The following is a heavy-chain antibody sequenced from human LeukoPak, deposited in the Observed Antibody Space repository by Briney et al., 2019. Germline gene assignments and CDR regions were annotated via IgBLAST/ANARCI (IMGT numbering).Heavy chain of an antibody. CDR3: ARLGTYCSSTSCYNHDAFDI. CDR2: ISSSSSYI. D-gene: IGHD2-2*02. CDR1: GFTFSSYS. J-gene: IGHJ3*02. V-gene: IGHV3-21*01. Sequence: KHGGSLRLSCAASGFTFSSYSMNWVRQAPGKGLERVSSISSSSSYIYYADSVKGRFTISRDNAKNSLYLQMNSLRAEDTAVYYSARLGTYCSSTSCYNHDAFDIWGQGTMVTVSS.